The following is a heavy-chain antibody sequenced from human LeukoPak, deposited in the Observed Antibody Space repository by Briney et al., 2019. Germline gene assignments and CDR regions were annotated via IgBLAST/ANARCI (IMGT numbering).Heavy chain of an antibody. V-gene: IGHV1-2*02. CDR2: INPNSGGT. CDR3: ARGTLGYCSSTSCHNWFDP. CDR1: GYTFTGYY. D-gene: IGHD2-2*01. J-gene: IGHJ5*02. Sequence: ASVKVSCKASGYTFTGYYMHWVRQAPGQGLEWMGWINPNSGGTNYAQKFQSRVTMTRDTSISTAYLELSRLRSDDTAVYYCARGTLGYCSSTSCHNWFDPWGQGTLVTVSS.